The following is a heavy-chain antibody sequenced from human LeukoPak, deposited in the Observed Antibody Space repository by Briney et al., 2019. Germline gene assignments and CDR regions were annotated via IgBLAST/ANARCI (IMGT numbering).Heavy chain of an antibody. D-gene: IGHD2-2*01. CDR1: SFPYINYA. CDR3: AKDVCSSTSCYGPLNDPPDAY. Sequence: GGSLTLSCAASSFPYINYAMHWVRQAPGKGLEWVAVISSNGVNKYYADSVKGRFTISRDNSKNTLYLQMNSLRAEDTAVYYCAKDVCSSTSCYGPLNDPPDAYWGQGTLVTVSS. CDR2: ISSNGVNK. J-gene: IGHJ4*02. V-gene: IGHV3-30-3*01.